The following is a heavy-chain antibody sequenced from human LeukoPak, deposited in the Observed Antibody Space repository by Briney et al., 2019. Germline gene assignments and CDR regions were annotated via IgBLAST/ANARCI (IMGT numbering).Heavy chain of an antibody. D-gene: IGHD6-6*01. CDR3: AKLRERIAARESYYDYYMDV. V-gene: IGHV3-30*02. CDR1: GFTFSSYG. Sequence: GGSLRLPCAASGFTFSSYGMHWVRQAPGKGLEWVAFIRYDESNKYYADSVKGRFTISRDNSKNTLYLQMNSLRAEDTAVYYCAKLRERIAARESYYDYYMDVWGKGTTVTVSS. J-gene: IGHJ6*03. CDR2: IRYDESNK.